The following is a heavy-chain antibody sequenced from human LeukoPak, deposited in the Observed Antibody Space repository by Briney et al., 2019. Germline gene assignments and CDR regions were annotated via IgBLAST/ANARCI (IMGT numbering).Heavy chain of an antibody. D-gene: IGHD1-26*01. V-gene: IGHV1-18*04. J-gene: IGHJ4*02. CDR3: ANAGYSRFVDDLDY. CDR2: ISAYNGNT. Sequence: ASVKVSCKASGYTLTAYYIYWVRQAPGQRLEWMGWISAYNGNTKYTQKLQDRVTMTTDTSTSTPYRDVKTLRSADTPAFFCANAGYSRFVDDLDYWGQGTLVTVSS. CDR1: GYTLTAYY.